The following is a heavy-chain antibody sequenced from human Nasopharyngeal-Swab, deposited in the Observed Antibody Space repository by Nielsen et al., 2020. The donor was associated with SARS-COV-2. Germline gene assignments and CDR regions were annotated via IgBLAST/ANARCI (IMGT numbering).Heavy chain of an antibody. J-gene: IGHJ4*02. CDR1: GGTFSSYA. D-gene: IGHD6-13*01. CDR2: IIPILGTA. Sequence: SVKVSCKASGGTFSSYAISWVRQAPGQGLEWMGGIIPILGTANYAQKFQGRVTITADEPTSTAYMELSSLRSEDTAVYYCARDAKAAADYFDYWGQGTLVTVSS. V-gene: IGHV1-69*13. CDR3: ARDAKAAADYFDY.